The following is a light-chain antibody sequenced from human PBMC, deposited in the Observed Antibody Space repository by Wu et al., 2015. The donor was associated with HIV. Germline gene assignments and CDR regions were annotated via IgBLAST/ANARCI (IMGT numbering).Light chain of an antibody. CDR2: AAS. CDR1: QSVSSN. V-gene: IGKV3-20*01. Sequence: EIVMTQSPATLSVSPGERATLSCRASQSVSSNLAWYQQKPGRAPRLLIYAASNRATGIPDRFSASGSGTDFTLIISRLEPEDFAVYYCQHYDSSPYSFGPGTKLEIK. CDR3: QHYDSSPYS. J-gene: IGKJ2*03.